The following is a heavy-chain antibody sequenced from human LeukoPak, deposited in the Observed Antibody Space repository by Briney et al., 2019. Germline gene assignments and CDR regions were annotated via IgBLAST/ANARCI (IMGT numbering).Heavy chain of an antibody. CDR3: ATKAAAGTLRAFDI. D-gene: IGHD6-13*01. CDR2: IIPIFGTA. Sequence: SVKVSCKASGGTFSSYAISWVRQAPGQGLEWMGRIIPIFGTANYAQKFEGRVRITTDASTTTAYMELSSLRSEDTAVYYCATKAAAGTLRAFDIWGQGTMVTVSS. CDR1: GGTFSSYA. J-gene: IGHJ3*02. V-gene: IGHV1-69*05.